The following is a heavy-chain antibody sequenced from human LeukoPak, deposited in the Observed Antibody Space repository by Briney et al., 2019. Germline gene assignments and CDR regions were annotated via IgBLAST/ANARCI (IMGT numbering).Heavy chain of an antibody. D-gene: IGHD3-16*01. V-gene: IGHV3-30*03. J-gene: IGHJ4*02. CDR3: ARGVVNAYAAFDS. CDR2: ISFDGSTK. CDR1: GFTFSSYS. Sequence: PGGSLRLSCAASGFTFSSYSMNWVRQAPGKGLEWVSMISFDGSTKDYADSVKGRFTISRDNSKNTLDLQMTSLRTEDTAVYYCARGVVNAYAAFDSWGQGTLVTVSS.